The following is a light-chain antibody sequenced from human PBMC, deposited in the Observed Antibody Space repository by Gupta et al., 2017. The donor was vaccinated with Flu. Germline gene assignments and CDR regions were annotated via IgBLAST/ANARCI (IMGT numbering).Light chain of an antibody. V-gene: IGLV2-8*01. CDR3: SSEAGNNNLWL. J-gene: IGLJ3*02. Sequence: CYNRNPDKGPKRMMYAGSERPSGVPDRFSCSKTGNTASLTIAGLQSEEEADYFCSSEAGNNNLWLFGVGTKLTVL. CDR2: AGS.